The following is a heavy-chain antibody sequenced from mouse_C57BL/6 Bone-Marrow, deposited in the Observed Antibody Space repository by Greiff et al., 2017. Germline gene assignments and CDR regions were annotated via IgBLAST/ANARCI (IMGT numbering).Heavy chain of an antibody. CDR3: TNFIYYDYGRGVGN. D-gene: IGHD2-4*01. Sequence: EVQLQQSGTVLARPGASVKMSCKTSGYTFTSYWMHWVKQRPGQGLEWIGAIYPGNSDTSYNQKFKGKAKLTAVTSASTAYMELSSLTNEDSAVYYCTNFIYYDYGRGVGNWGQGTTLTVSS. CDR2: IYPGNSDT. CDR1: GYTFTSYW. V-gene: IGHV1-5*01. J-gene: IGHJ2*01.